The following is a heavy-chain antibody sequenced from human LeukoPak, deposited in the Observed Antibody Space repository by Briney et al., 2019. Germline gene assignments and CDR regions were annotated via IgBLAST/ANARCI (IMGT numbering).Heavy chain of an antibody. Sequence: GGSLRLSCAASGFTFSVYSMNWVRQAPGRGLEWVSYISSSGRTTYYADSVKGRFTISRDNAKNSLYLQMNSLRAEDTAVYYCARETDSTLFDYWGQGTLVTVSS. CDR3: ARETDSTLFDY. V-gene: IGHV3-48*04. D-gene: IGHD2-2*01. CDR1: GFTFSVYS. CDR2: ISSSGRTT. J-gene: IGHJ4*02.